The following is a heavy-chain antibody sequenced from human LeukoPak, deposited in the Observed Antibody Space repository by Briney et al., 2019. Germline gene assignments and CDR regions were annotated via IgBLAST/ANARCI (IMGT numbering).Heavy chain of an antibody. CDR1: GGSISSYY. J-gene: IGHJ6*03. Sequence: ASETLSLTCTVSGGSISSYYWSWIRQPPGKGLEWIGYIHYSGSTNYNPSLKSRVTMSVDTSKNQFSLKLSSVTAADTAVYYCARAIYGDYVGYYYYYYMDVWGKGTTVTVSS. CDR3: ARAIYGDYVGYYYYYYMDV. CDR2: IHYSGST. D-gene: IGHD4-17*01. V-gene: IGHV4-59*12.